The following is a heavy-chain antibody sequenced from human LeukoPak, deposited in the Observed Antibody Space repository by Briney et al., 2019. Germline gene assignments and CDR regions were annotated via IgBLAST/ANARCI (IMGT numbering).Heavy chain of an antibody. Sequence: VASVKVSCKASGYTFTGYYMHWVRQAPGQGLEWMGWINPNSGGTNYAQKFQGRVTMTRDTSISTAYMELSRLRSNDTAVYYCARGGDVDTAMTNYYYYYMDVWGKGTTVTVSS. CDR1: GYTFTGYY. D-gene: IGHD5-18*01. V-gene: IGHV1-2*02. CDR2: INPNSGGT. CDR3: ARGGDVDTAMTNYYYYYMDV. J-gene: IGHJ6*03.